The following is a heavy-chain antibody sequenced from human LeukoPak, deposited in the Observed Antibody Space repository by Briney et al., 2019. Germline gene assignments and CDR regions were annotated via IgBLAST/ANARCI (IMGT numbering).Heavy chain of an antibody. CDR1: GYTFTSYD. J-gene: IGHJ6*02. CDR3: ARVSREFAPTMVRGVIDYYYGMDV. CDR2: MNPNSDNT. D-gene: IGHD3-10*01. Sequence: ASVKVSCKASGYTFTSYDINWVRQATGQGLEWMGWMNPNSDNTGYAQKFQGRVTMTRNTSISTAYMELSSLRSEDTAVYYCARVSREFAPTMVRGVIDYYYGMDVWGQGTTVTVSS. V-gene: IGHV1-8*01.